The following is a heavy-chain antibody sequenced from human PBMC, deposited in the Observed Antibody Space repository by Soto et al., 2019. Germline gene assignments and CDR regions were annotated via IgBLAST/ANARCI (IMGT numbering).Heavy chain of an antibody. Sequence: QVQLVQSGAEVKKPGASVKVSCKASGYTFTSYDINWVRQATGQGLEWMGWMNPNSGNTGYAQKFQGRVTMTRNTSIRTAYMELSSLRSEDTAVYYCARGGADMVRGVITGFDPWGQGTLVTVSS. CDR2: MNPNSGNT. CDR3: ARGGADMVRGVITGFDP. D-gene: IGHD3-10*01. CDR1: GYTFTSYD. V-gene: IGHV1-8*01. J-gene: IGHJ5*02.